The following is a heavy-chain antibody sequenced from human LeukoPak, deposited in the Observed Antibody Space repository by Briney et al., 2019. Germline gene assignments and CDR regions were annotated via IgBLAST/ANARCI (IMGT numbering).Heavy chain of an antibody. CDR2: IYYSGST. D-gene: IGHD3-22*01. V-gene: IGHV4-59*01. CDR1: GGSISRYY. CDR3: ARAWDYYDSRGFYLRYFDY. Sequence: SETLSLTCTVSGGSISRYYWSWIRQPPGKGLEWIGYIYYSGSTNYNPSLKSRVTISVDMSKNQFSLKLSSVTAADTAVYYCARAWDYYDSRGFYLRYFDYWGQGTLVTVSS. J-gene: IGHJ4*02.